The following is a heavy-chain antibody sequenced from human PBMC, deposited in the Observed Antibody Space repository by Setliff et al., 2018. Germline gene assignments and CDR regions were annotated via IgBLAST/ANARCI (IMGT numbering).Heavy chain of an antibody. V-gene: IGHV1-46*01. CDR1: GYTFTSYY. Sequence: ASVKVSCKASGYTFTSYYMHWVRQAPGQGLEWMGIINPSGGSTTYAQKFQGRVTITADESTSTAYMELSRLRSEDTAVYYCAISTIFGVVSPTPDAFDIWGQGTMVTVSS. J-gene: IGHJ3*02. CDR3: AISTIFGVVSPTPDAFDI. D-gene: IGHD3-3*01. CDR2: INPSGGST.